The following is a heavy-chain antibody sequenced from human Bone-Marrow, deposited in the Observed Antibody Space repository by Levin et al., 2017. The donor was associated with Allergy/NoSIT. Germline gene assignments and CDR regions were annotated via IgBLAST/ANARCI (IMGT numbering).Heavy chain of an antibody. V-gene: IGHV4-39*01. CDR1: GGSISSSSYY. CDR2: IYYSGST. D-gene: IGHD6-19*01. Sequence: SQTLSLTCTVSGGSISSSSYYWGWIRQPPGKGLEWIGSIYYSGSTYYNPSLKSRVTISVDTSKNQFSLKLSSVTAADTAVYYCASLSSIIAVGFRFDYWGQGTLVTVSS. J-gene: IGHJ4*02. CDR3: ASLSSIIAVGFRFDY.